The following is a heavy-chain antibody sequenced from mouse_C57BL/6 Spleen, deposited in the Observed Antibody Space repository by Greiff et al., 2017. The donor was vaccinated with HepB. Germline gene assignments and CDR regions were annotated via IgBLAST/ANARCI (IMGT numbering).Heavy chain of an antibody. CDR2: IDPETGGT. CDR1: GYTFTDYE. D-gene: IGHD1-1*01. Sequence: VQLQQSGAELVRPGASVTLSCKASGYTFTDYEMHWVKQTPVHGLEWIGAIDPETGGTAYNQKFKGKAILTADKSSSPAYMELRSLTSEDSAVYYCTRSNYYGSSYDYWGQGTTLTVSS. V-gene: IGHV1-15*01. J-gene: IGHJ2*01. CDR3: TRSNYYGSSYDY.